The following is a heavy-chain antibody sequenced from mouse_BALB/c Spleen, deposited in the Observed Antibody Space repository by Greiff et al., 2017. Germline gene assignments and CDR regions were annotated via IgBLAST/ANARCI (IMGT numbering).Heavy chain of an antibody. J-gene: IGHJ2*01. Sequence: AQLQQSGPGLVAPSQSLSITCTVSGFSLTSYGVHWVRQPPGKGLEWLGVIWAGGSTNYNSALMSRLSISKDNSKSQVFLKMNSLQTDDTAMYYCAREGITTGPYYFDYWGQGTTLTVSS. CDR3: AREGITTGPYYFDY. D-gene: IGHD1-2*01. CDR2: IWAGGST. V-gene: IGHV2-9*02. CDR1: GFSLTSYG.